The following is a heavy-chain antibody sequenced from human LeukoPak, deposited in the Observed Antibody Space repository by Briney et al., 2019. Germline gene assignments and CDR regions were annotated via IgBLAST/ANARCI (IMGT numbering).Heavy chain of an antibody. CDR3: AREHSSSSGHFDY. J-gene: IGHJ4*02. V-gene: IGHV3-21*01. CDR1: GFTFSSYS. D-gene: IGHD6-6*01. CDR2: ISSSSYI. Sequence: GGSLRLSCAASGFTFSSYSMNWVRQAPGKGLEWVSSISSSSYIYYADSVKGRFTISRDNAKNSLYLQMNSLRAEDTAVYYCAREHSSSSGHFDYWGQGTLVTVSS.